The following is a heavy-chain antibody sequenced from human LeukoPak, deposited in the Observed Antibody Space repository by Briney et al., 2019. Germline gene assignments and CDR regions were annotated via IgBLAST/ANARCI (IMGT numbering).Heavy chain of an antibody. Sequence: SETLSLTCIVSGGSISSSSYNWGWIRQPPGKGLEWIGSIYYSGSTYYNPSLKSRVTISVDTSKNQFSLKVSSVTAADTAVYYRARSPMVRGLINRYYFDYWGQGTLVTVSS. CDR2: IYYSGST. J-gene: IGHJ4*02. CDR1: GGSISSSSYN. V-gene: IGHV4-39*01. D-gene: IGHD3-10*01. CDR3: ARSPMVRGLINRYYFDY.